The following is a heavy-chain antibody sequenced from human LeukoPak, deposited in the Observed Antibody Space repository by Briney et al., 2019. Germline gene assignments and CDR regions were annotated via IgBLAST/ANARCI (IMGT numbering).Heavy chain of an antibody. CDR1: GSRFTSHW. V-gene: IGHV5-51*01. CDR3: ALHYRVATIDY. CDR2: IYPGDSDT. Sequence: GAPLKISSKGSGSRFTSHWIGWVRRLPGKGLEWMGIIYPGDSDTRYSPSFQGQVTISADKAIITAYLQWSSLKASDTAMYYCALHYRVATIDYWGQGTLVTVSS. D-gene: IGHD5-24*01. J-gene: IGHJ4*02.